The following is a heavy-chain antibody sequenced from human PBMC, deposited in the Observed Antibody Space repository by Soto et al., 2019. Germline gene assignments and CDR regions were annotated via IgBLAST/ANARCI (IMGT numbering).Heavy chain of an antibody. Sequence: GASVKVSCKASGGTFSSYAISWVRQAPGQGLEWMGGIIPIFGTANYAQKFQGRVTITADESTSTAYMELSSLRSEDTAVYYCARVWAPEPSIADDYYYGMDVWGQGTTVTVSS. CDR2: IIPIFGTA. D-gene: IGHD6-6*01. CDR3: ARVWAPEPSIADDYYYGMDV. V-gene: IGHV1-69*13. J-gene: IGHJ6*02. CDR1: GGTFSSYA.